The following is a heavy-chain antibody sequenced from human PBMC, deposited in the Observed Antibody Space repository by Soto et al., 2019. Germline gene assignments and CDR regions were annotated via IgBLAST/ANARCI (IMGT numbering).Heavy chain of an antibody. Sequence: SVKVSCKASGYTFTSYGISWVRQAPGQGLEWMGWISAYNGNTNYAQKLQGRVTMTTDTSTSTAYMELRSLRSDDTAVYYCARLSSWYAYYYYYYMDVWGKGTTVTVSS. J-gene: IGHJ6*03. CDR1: GYTFTSYG. V-gene: IGHV1-18*01. CDR2: ISAYNGNT. D-gene: IGHD6-13*01. CDR3: ARLSSWYAYYYYYYMDV.